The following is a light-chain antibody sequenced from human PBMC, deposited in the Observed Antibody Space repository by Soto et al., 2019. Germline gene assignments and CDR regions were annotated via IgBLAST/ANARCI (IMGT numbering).Light chain of an antibody. CDR2: SNN. CDR3: HSYDSSLSAVV. V-gene: IGLV1-40*01. Sequence: QSVLTQPPSVSGAPGQRVTISCTGTSSNIGSGYDGHWYQQLPGKAPTLLIYSNNDRPSGVPVRFSGSKSGTSASLAITGLQADAEADDYCHSYDSSLSAVVFGGGTKLTVL. J-gene: IGLJ3*02. CDR1: SSNIGSGYD.